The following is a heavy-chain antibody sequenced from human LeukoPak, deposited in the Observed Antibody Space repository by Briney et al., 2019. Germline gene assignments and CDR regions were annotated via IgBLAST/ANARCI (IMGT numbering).Heavy chain of an antibody. D-gene: IGHD6-6*01. Sequence: ASVKVSCKASGYTFTSYGISWVRQAPGQGLEWMGWISAYNGNTNYAQKLQGRVTMITDTSTGTAYMELRSLRSDDTAVYYCARDSTSIAARPDYYYYMDVWGKGTTVTVSS. CDR3: ARDSTSIAARPDYYYYMDV. CDR2: ISAYNGNT. V-gene: IGHV1-18*01. CDR1: GYTFTSYG. J-gene: IGHJ6*03.